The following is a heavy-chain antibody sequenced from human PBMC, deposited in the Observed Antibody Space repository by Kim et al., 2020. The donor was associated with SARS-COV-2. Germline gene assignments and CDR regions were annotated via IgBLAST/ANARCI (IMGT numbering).Heavy chain of an antibody. D-gene: IGHD3-22*01. J-gene: IGHJ3*02. Sequence: RFNISRDNAKNTLYLQMNSLRAEDTDVYYCARSGHYYYDSSGYFHDAFDIWGQGTMVTVSS. V-gene: IGHV3-74*01. CDR3: ARSGHYYYDSSGYFHDAFDI.